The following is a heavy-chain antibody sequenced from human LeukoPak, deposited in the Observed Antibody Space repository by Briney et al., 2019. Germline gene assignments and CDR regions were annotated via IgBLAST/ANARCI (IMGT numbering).Heavy chain of an antibody. D-gene: IGHD5-12*01. CDR2: IYYSGST. V-gene: IGHV4-59*01. Sequence: SETLSLTCTVSGGSISSYYWSWIRQPPGKGLEWIGYIYYSGSTNYNPSLKSRVTISVDTSKNQFSLKLSSVTAADTAVYYCARVAYSGYDFRGTFDYWGQGTLVTVSS. J-gene: IGHJ4*02. CDR3: ARVAYSGYDFRGTFDY. CDR1: GGSISSYY.